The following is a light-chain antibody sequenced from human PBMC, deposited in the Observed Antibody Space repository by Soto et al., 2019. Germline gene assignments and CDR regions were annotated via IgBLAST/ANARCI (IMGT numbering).Light chain of an antibody. CDR1: SSDVGAYDY. J-gene: IGLJ1*01. V-gene: IGLV2-14*01. Sequence: QSVLTQPASVSGSPGQSITISCTGTSSDVGAYDYVSWYQQHPGKAPKFMIFEVTNRPSGVSHRFSGSKSGNTASLTISGLQAEEEADYYCNSYTATSTYVFGTGTKLTVL. CDR2: EVT. CDR3: NSYTATSTYV.